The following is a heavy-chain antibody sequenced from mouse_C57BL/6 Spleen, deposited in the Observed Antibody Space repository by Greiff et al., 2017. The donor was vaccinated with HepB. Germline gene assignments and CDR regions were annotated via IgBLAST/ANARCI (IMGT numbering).Heavy chain of an antibody. CDR2: ISDGGSYT. D-gene: IGHD2-3*01. J-gene: IGHJ2*01. CDR3: ARDQRSYDGYYEIYFDY. CDR1: GFTFSSYA. Sequence: EVQLVESGGGLVKPGGSLKLSCAASGFTFSSYAMSWVRQTPEKRLEWVATISDGGSYTYYPDNVKGRFTISRDNAKNNLYLQMSHLKSEDTAMYYCARDQRSYDGYYEIYFDYWGQGTTLTVSS. V-gene: IGHV5-4*01.